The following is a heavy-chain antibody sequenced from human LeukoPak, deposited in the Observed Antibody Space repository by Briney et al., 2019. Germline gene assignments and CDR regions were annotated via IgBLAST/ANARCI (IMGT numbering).Heavy chain of an antibody. CDR3: AKDLVATGRYFDY. Sequence: GGSLRLSCAASGFTFRNYGMHWVRQAPGQRLQWVAFIRYHGNDKYYADSVKGRFTVSRDNSESTLYLQMNSLRTEDTAVYYCAKDLVATGRYFDYWGQGTPVTVSS. CDR2: IRYHGNDK. CDR1: GFTFRNYG. V-gene: IGHV3-30*02. D-gene: IGHD5-12*01. J-gene: IGHJ4*02.